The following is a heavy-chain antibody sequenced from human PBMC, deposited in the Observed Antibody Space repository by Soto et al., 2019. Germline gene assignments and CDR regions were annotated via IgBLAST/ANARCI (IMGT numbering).Heavy chain of an antibody. Sequence: QVQVVQSGDEVKKPGASVKVSCKASGYTFTNYGFSWVRQAPGQGLEWMGWISGYNGNTKYAEKFQGRVTMTTDTSTSTAQMERRSLRSDDTAVYYCAGEGQAPYYYYGMGVWGQGTAVTVSS. V-gene: IGHV1-18*01. CDR1: GYTFTNYG. CDR3: AGEGQAPYYYYGMGV. CDR2: ISGYNGNT. J-gene: IGHJ6*02.